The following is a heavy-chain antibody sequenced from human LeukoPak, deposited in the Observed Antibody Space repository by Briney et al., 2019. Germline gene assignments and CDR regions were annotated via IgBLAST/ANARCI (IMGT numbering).Heavy chain of an antibody. Sequence: GRSLRLSCAASGFTFSSYAMHWVRQAPGKGLEWVAVISYDGSNKYYADSVKGRFTISRDNSKNTLYLQMNSLRAEDTAVYYCASFRGRDWFDYWGQGTLVTVSS. D-gene: IGHD2-21*01. V-gene: IGHV3-30-3*01. J-gene: IGHJ4*02. CDR2: ISYDGSNK. CDR1: GFTFSSYA. CDR3: ASFRGRDWFDY.